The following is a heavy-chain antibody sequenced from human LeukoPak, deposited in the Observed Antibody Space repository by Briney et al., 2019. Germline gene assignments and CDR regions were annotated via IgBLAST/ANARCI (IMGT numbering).Heavy chain of an antibody. CDR3: ARDGYRYYDSSGYMGFDY. CDR2: ISSSSDTI. Sequence: PGGSLRLSCAASGFTFSSYSMNWVRQAPGKGLEWVSYISSSSDTIYYAGSVKGRFTISRDNAKRSLYLQMNSLRDEDTAVYYCARDGYRYYDSSGYMGFDYWGQGTLVTVSS. V-gene: IGHV3-48*02. J-gene: IGHJ4*02. CDR1: GFTFSSYS. D-gene: IGHD3-22*01.